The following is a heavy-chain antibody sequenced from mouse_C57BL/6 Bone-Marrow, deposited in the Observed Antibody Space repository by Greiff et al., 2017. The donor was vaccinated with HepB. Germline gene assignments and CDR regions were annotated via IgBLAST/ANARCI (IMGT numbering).Heavy chain of an antibody. CDR1: GFNIKDDY. CDR2: IDPENGDT. V-gene: IGHV14-4*01. CDR3: TTDDNYYAMDY. D-gene: IGHD2-12*01. J-gene: IGHJ4*01. Sequence: VQLQQSGAELVRPGASVKLSCTASGFNIKDDYMHWVKQRPEQGLEWIRWIDPENGDTEYASKFQGKATITADTSSNTAYLQLSSLTSEDTAVYYCTTDDNYYAMDYWGQGTSVTVSS.